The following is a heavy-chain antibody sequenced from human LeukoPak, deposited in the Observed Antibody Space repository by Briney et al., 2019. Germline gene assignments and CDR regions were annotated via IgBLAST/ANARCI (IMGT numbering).Heavy chain of an antibody. J-gene: IGHJ6*02. D-gene: IGHD2-2*01. V-gene: IGHV3-21*01. CDR3: ARDGSNCSSTSCYYYGMDV. CDR2: ISSSSSYI. CDR1: GFTFSSYS. Sequence: GGSLRLSCAASGFTFSSYSMNWVRQAPGKGLEWVSSISSSSSYIYYADSVKGRFTISRDNAKNSLYLQMDSLRAEDTAVYYCARDGSNCSSTSCYYYGMDVWGQGTTVTVSS.